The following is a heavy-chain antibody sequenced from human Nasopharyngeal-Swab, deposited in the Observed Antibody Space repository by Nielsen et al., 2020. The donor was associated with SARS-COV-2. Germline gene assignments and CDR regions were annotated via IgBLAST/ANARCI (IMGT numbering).Heavy chain of an antibody. D-gene: IGHD1-14*01. V-gene: IGHV3-30-3*01. CDR2: MSFDGSNK. CDR3: ARSEPYFDY. Sequence: GESLKISCAASGFTFRIFAMHWLRQAPGKGLEWVAFMSFDGSNKYYADSVKGRFTISRDNSKNTLYLQMNSLRPEDTAVYYCARSEPYFDYWGQGTLVTVSS. J-gene: IGHJ4*02. CDR1: GFTFRIFA.